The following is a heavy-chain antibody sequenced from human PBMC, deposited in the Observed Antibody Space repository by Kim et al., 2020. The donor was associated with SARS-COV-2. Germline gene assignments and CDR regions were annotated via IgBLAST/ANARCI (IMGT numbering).Heavy chain of an antibody. D-gene: IGHD3-10*01. Sequence: SETLSLTCTVSGGSISSTYYYWGWIRQPPGKGLEWIGTIFYSGTTFYNPSLRSRVTISVDPSKNQFSLKLTSVTAADTAVYYCARLKGSGSSPDFDSWG. CDR1: GGSISSTYYY. CDR3: ARLKGSGSSPDFDS. J-gene: IGHJ3*01. CDR2: IFYSGTT. V-gene: IGHV4-39*01.